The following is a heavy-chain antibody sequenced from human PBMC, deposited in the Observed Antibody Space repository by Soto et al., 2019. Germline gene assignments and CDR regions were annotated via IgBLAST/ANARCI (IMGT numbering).Heavy chain of an antibody. V-gene: IGHV1-69*12. J-gene: IGHJ4*02. Sequence: QVQLVQSGAEVKKPGSSVTVSCRASGGTFSNYAINWVRQAPGQGLEWMAGIIPLFGTTNYAQKFQGRVTITADEXTSXAXMXXXSLRSEDTAVFYCATSPYSYDTSGYLDYWGQGTLVTVSS. CDR3: ATSPYSYDTSGYLDY. D-gene: IGHD3-22*01. CDR1: GGTFSNYA. CDR2: IIPLFGTT.